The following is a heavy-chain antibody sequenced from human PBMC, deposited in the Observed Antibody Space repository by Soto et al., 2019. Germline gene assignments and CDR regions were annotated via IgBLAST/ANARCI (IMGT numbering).Heavy chain of an antibody. CDR2: IDPSGGST. CDR1: GYSFSSYH. J-gene: IGHJ6*02. CDR3: ARGIYYGTDG. Sequence: ASVKVSCKASGYSFSSYHIHWVRQAPGQGLEWMGIIDPSGGSTTYAQNLQDRVTMTRDTSTSIVYMELSSLRSEDTAVYYCARGIYYGTDGWDQGTTVTVSS. V-gene: IGHV1-46*04.